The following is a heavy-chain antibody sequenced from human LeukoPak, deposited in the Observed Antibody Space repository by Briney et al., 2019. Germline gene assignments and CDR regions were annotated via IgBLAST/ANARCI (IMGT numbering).Heavy chain of an antibody. D-gene: IGHD1-1*01. CDR1: GGSFSGYY. V-gene: IGHV4-34*01. J-gene: IGHJ5*01. Sequence: TSETLSLTCAVYGGSFSGYYWSWIRQPPGKGLEWIGEINHSGSTNYNPSLKSRVTISVDTSKDQFSLKLSSVTAADTAVFYCVRVTTGSTTLDSWGQGILVTVSS. CDR2: INHSGST. CDR3: VRVTTGSTTLDS.